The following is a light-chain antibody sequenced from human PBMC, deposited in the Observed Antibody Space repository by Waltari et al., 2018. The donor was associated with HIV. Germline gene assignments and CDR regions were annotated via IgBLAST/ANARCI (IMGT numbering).Light chain of an antibody. J-gene: IGKJ1*01. Sequence: ETVMTQSPATLAVSPGERATLSCRASQSVSNNLAWYQQKPGQAPRLLIYGAATRATDIPARFSGSGSGTEFTLTISSLQSEDFAVYYCQQYNNWPRTFGQGTKVEIK. CDR1: QSVSNN. V-gene: IGKV3-15*01. CDR2: GAA. CDR3: QQYNNWPRT.